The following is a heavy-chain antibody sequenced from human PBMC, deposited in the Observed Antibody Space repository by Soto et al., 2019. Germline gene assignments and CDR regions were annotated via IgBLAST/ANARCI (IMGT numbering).Heavy chain of an antibody. Sequence: GGSVRLSCAASGFTFNIYGMHLVRQAPDKGLEWVALISYDGSNQYYADSVKGRFTISRDNSKNTLFLQMNSLRADDTAVYYCAKDQASGQGSFDSWGQGTLVTVSS. CDR3: AKDQASGQGSFDS. J-gene: IGHJ4*02. V-gene: IGHV3-30*18. CDR1: GFTFNIYG. CDR2: ISYDGSNQ.